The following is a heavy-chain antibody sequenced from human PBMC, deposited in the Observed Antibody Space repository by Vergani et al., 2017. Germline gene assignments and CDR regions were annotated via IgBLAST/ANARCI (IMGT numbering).Heavy chain of an antibody. J-gene: IGHJ3*02. V-gene: IGHV2-5*01. CDR2: IYWNDDK. CDR1: GFSLSTSGVG. CDR3: AHRPLYDRSGYYQTAFDI. Sequence: QITLKESGPTLVKPTQTLTLTCTFSGFSLSTSGVGVGWIRQPPGKALEWLALIYWNDDKRYSPSLKSRLTITKDTSKNQVVLTMTNMDPVDTATYYCAHRPLYDRSGYYQTAFDIWGQGTMVTVSS. D-gene: IGHD3-22*01.